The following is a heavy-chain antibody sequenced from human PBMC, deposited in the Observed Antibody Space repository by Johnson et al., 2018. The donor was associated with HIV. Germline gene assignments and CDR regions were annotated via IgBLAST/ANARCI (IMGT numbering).Heavy chain of an antibody. V-gene: IGHV3-23*04. CDR1: GFTFSDYY. J-gene: IGHJ3*02. CDR2: ISGSGGST. D-gene: IGHD1-26*01. Sequence: VQLVESGGGLVKPGGSLRLSCAGSGFTFSDYYMSWIRQAPGKGLEWVSAISGSGGSTYYADSVKGRFTNSRDNSKNTLYLQRHSLRAEDTAVYYCARDPSPIVGATYAFDIWGQGTMVTVSS. CDR3: ARDPSPIVGATYAFDI.